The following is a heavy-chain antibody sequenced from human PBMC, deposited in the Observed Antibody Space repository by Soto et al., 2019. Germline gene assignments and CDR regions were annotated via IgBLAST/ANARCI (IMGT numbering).Heavy chain of an antibody. V-gene: IGHV4-4*07. J-gene: IGHJ4*02. D-gene: IGHD3-22*01. Sequence: SETLSLTCTVSGASISGFYWSWIRKSAGKGLEWIGRIYATGTTDYNPSLKSRVTISVDTSKNQFSLKMSSVTAADTAVYYCASNYYDSSGYYYYLDYWGQGTLVTVSS. CDR3: ASNYYDSSGYYYYLDY. CDR2: IYATGTT. CDR1: GASISGFY.